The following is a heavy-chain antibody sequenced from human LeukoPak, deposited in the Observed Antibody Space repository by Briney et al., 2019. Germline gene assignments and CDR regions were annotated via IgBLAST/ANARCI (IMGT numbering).Heavy chain of an antibody. J-gene: IGHJ3*02. Sequence: GGSLRLYCAASGFTFSSYEMNWVRQAPGKGLEWVSYISSSGSTIYYADSVKGRFTISRDNAKNSLYLQMNSLRAEDTAVYYCARDSVAHGNDAFDIWGQGTMVTVSS. D-gene: IGHD4-23*01. CDR3: ARDSVAHGNDAFDI. CDR1: GFTFSSYE. V-gene: IGHV3-48*03. CDR2: ISSSGSTI.